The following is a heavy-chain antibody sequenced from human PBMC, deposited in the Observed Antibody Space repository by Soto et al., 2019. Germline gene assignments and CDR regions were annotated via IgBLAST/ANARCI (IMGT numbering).Heavy chain of an antibody. CDR3: ARDGSGNNVPSPFDY. CDR1: GFTFFTFG. Sequence: GGSLRLSCAASGFTFFTFGMHWVRQAPGKGLEWVAVIWYDGSNKYYADSVKGRFTISRDNSKNTLDLQMNSLRAEDTAVYYCARDGSGNNVPSPFDYWGQGTLVTVSS. CDR2: IWYDGSNK. J-gene: IGHJ4*02. D-gene: IGHD1-1*01. V-gene: IGHV3-33*01.